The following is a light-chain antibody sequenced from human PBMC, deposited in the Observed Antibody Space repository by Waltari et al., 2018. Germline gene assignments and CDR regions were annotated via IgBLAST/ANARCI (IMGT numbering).Light chain of an antibody. CDR2: EVS. CDR1: SRDLGSYNY. Sequence: QSALTQPASVSGSPGQSIAIPCTGTSRDLGSYNYVSWYQQPPGKAPKLMIYEVSNRPSGVSDRFSGSKSGNPASLTISGLQAEDEADYYCSSCTTSNTVVFGTGTKVTVL. V-gene: IGLV2-14*01. CDR3: SSCTTSNTVV. J-gene: IGLJ1*01.